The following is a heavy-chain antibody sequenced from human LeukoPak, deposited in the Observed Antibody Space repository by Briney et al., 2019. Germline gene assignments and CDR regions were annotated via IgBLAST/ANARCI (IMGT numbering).Heavy chain of an antibody. D-gene: IGHD3-10*01. CDR3: ARDPDGSGSPQYNWFDP. Sequence: SQTLSLTCAISGDSVSSNSAAWNWIRQSPSRGLEWLGRTYYRSKWYNDYAVSAKSRITINPDTSKNQFSLQLNSVTPEDTAVYYCARDPDGSGSPQYNWFDPWGQGTLVTVSS. V-gene: IGHV6-1*01. J-gene: IGHJ5*02. CDR2: TYYRSKWYN. CDR1: GDSVSSNSAA.